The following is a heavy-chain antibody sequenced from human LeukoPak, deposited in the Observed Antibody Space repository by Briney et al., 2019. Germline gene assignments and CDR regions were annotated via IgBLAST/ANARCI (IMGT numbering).Heavy chain of an antibody. Sequence: PGRSLRLSCAASGFTFSSYGMHWVRQAPGKGLEWVAVISYDGSNKYYADSVKGRFTISRDNSKNTLYLQMNSLRAEDTAVYYCAKDPYSGSYYFDYWGQGTLVTVSS. D-gene: IGHD1-26*01. CDR1: GFTFSSYG. J-gene: IGHJ4*02. CDR2: ISYDGSNK. V-gene: IGHV3-30*18. CDR3: AKDPYSGSYYFDY.